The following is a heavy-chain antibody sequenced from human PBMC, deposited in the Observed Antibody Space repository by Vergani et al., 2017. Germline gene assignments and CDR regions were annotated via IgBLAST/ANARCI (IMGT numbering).Heavy chain of an antibody. CDR1: GFTSSYYG. Sequence: HLFVSGRGFVQPGRSLRLSCVVSGFTSSYYGMHWVRQAPGKGLELVAVISYDGTQKYYADSVKGRFTISRDNSKSTLYLQMNSLRTEDTAVYYCATKSXGTPGCQIGYFREWGQGTLVTVSS. CDR3: ATKSXGTPGCQIGYFRE. CDR2: ISYDGTQK. D-gene: IGHD1-1*01. J-gene: IGHJ1*01. V-gene: IGHV3-30*03.